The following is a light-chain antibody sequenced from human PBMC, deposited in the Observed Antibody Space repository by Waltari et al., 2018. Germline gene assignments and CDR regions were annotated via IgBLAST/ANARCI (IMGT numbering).Light chain of an antibody. CDR3: AAWDDSLGANV. CDR1: GSDIGSNN. J-gene: IGLJ1*01. CDR2: NEN. Sequence: QSMLTQPPSASGTPGQRVTISCSGSGSDIGSNNVLCYQQFPGTAPKLLSSNENHRPPGVPDRFSASKPGTSPSLAISGLQSEDEADYHCAAWDDSLGANVFGTGTRVTVL. V-gene: IGLV1-44*01.